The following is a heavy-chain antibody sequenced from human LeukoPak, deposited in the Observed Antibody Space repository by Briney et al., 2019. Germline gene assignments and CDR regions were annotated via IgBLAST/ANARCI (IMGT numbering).Heavy chain of an antibody. V-gene: IGHV1-2*06. CDR1: GYTFTGYY. J-gene: IGHJ4*02. CDR2: INPNSGGT. Sequence: GASVKVSCKASGYTFTGYYMHWVRRAPGQGLEWMGRINPNSGGTNYAQKFQGRVTMTRDTSISTAYMELSRLRSDDTAVYYCARESSSWHIADYWGQGTLVTVSS. D-gene: IGHD6-13*01. CDR3: ARESSSWHIADY.